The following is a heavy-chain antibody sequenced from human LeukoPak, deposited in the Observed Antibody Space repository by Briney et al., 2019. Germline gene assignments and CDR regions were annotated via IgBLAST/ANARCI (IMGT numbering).Heavy chain of an antibody. D-gene: IGHD2-2*01. V-gene: IGHV3-23*01. CDR2: ISGGGDAT. J-gene: IGHJ3*02. Sequence: QAGGSLRLSCAASTFIFSDYAMTWVRQAPGKGLEWVLTISGGGDATYYAHSVKGRFAVSRDNSKKTLYLQLNSLRAEDTAVYYCTRDQRKYCSRATCFVFDIWGQGTVVSVSS. CDR3: TRDQRKYCSRATCFVFDI. CDR1: TFIFSDYA.